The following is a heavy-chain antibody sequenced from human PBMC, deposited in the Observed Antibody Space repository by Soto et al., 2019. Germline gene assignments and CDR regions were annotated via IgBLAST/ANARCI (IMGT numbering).Heavy chain of an antibody. V-gene: IGHV3-30-3*01. J-gene: IGHJ4*02. CDR1: GFSFSRYT. CDR3: ARAPAPDYGGVGDY. CDR2: MSDDGSHK. Sequence: VQLVESGGGVVQPGRSLRLSCTASGFSFSRYTMHWVRQAPGKGLEWVAVMSDDGSHKYYADSVKGRFTISRDNSKNTLYLQMNSLRAEDTALYYCARAPAPDYGGVGDYWGQGTLVTVSS. D-gene: IGHD4-17*01.